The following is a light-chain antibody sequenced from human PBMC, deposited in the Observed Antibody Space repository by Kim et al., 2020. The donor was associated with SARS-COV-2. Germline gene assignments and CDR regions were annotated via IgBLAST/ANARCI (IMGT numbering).Light chain of an antibody. J-gene: IGLJ3*02. CDR3: SSYTSSSTWV. V-gene: IGLV2-14*02. Sequence: SPGQSITISCTATSLNSYQFVSWYQQHPGKAPKLMIYDVSKRPSGVSNRFSGSKSGNTASLTVSGLQAEDEADYYCSSYTSSSTWVFGGGTQLTVL. CDR2: DVS. CDR1: SLNSYQF.